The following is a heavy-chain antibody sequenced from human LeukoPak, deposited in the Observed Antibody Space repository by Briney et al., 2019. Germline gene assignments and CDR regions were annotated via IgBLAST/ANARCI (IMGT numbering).Heavy chain of an antibody. CDR2: IKEDGSEK. V-gene: IGHV3-7*03. J-gene: IGHJ4*02. D-gene: IGHD2-2*01. CDR1: GFTFSSYW. CDR3: ARGSRYCSSTSCYNFDY. Sequence: PGGSLRLSCAASGFTFSSYWMSWVRQAAGKGLEWVANIKEDGSEKYYVDSVKGRFIISRDNAKNSLYLQMNSLRAEDTAVYYCARGSRYCSSTSCYNFDYWGQGTLVTVSS.